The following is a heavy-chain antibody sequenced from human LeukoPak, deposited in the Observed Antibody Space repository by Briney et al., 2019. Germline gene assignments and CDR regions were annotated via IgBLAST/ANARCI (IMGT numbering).Heavy chain of an antibody. D-gene: IGHD4-17*01. J-gene: IGHJ4*02. CDR2: INPNSGGT. CDR3: ARVAVHDYGDYFGY. CDR1: GYTFTGYY. Sequence: GASVKVSCKASGYTFTGYYMHWVRQAPGQGLEWMGWINPNSGGTNYAQKFQGRVTMTRDTSISTAYMELSRLRSDDTAVYYCARVAVHDYGDYFGYWGQGTLVTVSS. V-gene: IGHV1-2*02.